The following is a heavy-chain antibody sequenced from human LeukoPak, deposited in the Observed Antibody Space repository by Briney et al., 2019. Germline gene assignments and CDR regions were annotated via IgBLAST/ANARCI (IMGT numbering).Heavy chain of an antibody. Sequence: GGSLRLSCAASGFXFSSCAMTWVRQAPGKGLEWVSTISGSGDAIYYVDSVKGRFTISRDNSKNTLFLQMNSLRAEDTAVYYCANGYSGYDYDYWGQGTLVTVSS. V-gene: IGHV3-23*01. CDR1: GFXFSSCA. D-gene: IGHD5-12*01. CDR3: ANGYSGYDYDY. J-gene: IGHJ4*02. CDR2: ISGSGDAI.